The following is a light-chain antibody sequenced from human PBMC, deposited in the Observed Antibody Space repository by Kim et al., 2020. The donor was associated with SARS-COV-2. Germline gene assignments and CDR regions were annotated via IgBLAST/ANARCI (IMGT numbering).Light chain of an antibody. CDR1: RSISNY. CDR3: QQSFITPYT. J-gene: IGKJ2*01. V-gene: IGKV1-39*01. CDR2: ATF. Sequence: SASVGDRVTITCRASRSISNYLHWYHQRPGKAPKLLIYATFTLQSGVPSRFSGGGSGTDFTLTISALQEEDFGTYYCQQSFITPYTFGQGTKLEI.